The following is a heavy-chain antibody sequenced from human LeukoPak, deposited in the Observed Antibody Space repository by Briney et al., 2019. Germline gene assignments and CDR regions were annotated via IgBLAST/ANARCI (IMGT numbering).Heavy chain of an antibody. Sequence: PGGSLRLSCTASRFTFGDYAMSWVRQAPGKGPEWVGFIRRKANGGTTEYAASVKGRFTISRDDSKSIAYLQMNSLKTEDTAVYYCTSGLYYDSWSDLFDYWGQGTLVTVSS. J-gene: IGHJ4*02. CDR2: IRRKANGGTT. CDR1: RFTFGDYA. D-gene: IGHD3-3*01. V-gene: IGHV3-49*04. CDR3: TSGLYYDSWSDLFDY.